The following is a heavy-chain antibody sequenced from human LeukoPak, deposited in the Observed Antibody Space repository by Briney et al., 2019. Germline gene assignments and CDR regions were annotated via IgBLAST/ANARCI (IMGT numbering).Heavy chain of an antibody. J-gene: IGHJ4*02. Sequence: GASVWDSSMASGYTFTDYGFTWVRQVPGEGLEWMGWISALNGNANYAHKFRGRVTLTRDTSTGTAYMELRSLKSDDTAVYYCARDEQYQLMILDFWGQGTLITVSS. CDR2: ISALNGNA. CDR3: ARDEQYQLMILDF. V-gene: IGHV1-18*01. D-gene: IGHD3-16*01. CDR1: GYTFTDYG.